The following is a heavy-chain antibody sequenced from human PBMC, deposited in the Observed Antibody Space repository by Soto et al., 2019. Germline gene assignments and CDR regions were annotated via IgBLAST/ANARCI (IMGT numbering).Heavy chain of an antibody. CDR2: ISNHGYTT. D-gene: IGHD2-2*01. Sequence: GGSLRLSCAASGLSFSTSGMSWVRQPPGKGLEWVSSISNHGYTTYYTDSVKGRFSTSRDNSRDTLYLQMNSLRAEDTAVYYCARGAQTSPIDYWGQGTLVTVSS. CDR1: GLSFSTSG. V-gene: IGHV3-23*01. J-gene: IGHJ4*02. CDR3: ARGAQTSPIDY.